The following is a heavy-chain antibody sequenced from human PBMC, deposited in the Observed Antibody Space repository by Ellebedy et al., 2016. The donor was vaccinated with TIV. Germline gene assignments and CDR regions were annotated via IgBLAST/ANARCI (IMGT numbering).Heavy chain of an antibody. V-gene: IGHV3-23*01. CDR2: IGVKT. CDR1: GFTFSSYA. J-gene: IGHJ3*02. D-gene: IGHD1-26*01. Sequence: GESLKISCAASGFTFSSYAMSWVRQAPGKGLEWISTIGVKTYYADSVKGRFTISRDNSRNTVYLQMNSLTAEDRAVYYCSKERATGSYSTDVCDIWGQGTMVTVSS. CDR3: SKERATGSYSTDVCDI.